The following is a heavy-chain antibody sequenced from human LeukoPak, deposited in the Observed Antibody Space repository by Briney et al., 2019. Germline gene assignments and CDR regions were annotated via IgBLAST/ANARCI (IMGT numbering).Heavy chain of an antibody. Sequence: GGYLRLSCAASGFTFSSYGMHWVRQAPGKGLEWVAVISYDGSNKYYADSVKGRFTISRDNSKNTLYLQMNSLRAEDTAVYYCARPARGVGASDFDYWGQGTLVTVSS. CDR1: GFTFSSYG. CDR3: ARPARGVGASDFDY. CDR2: ISYDGSNK. J-gene: IGHJ4*02. D-gene: IGHD1-26*01. V-gene: IGHV3-30*19.